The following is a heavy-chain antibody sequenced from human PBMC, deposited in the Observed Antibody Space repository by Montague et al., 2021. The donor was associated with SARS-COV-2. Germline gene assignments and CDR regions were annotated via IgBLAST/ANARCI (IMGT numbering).Heavy chain of an antibody. V-gene: IGHV3-23*01. Sequence: SLRLSCAASGFIFSHYAMTWVRQAPEKGLEWVSTMSGSGVRRDYADSVKGRFTISRDSSKNTLYLQMNSLRVEDTAVYYCAKDTATIRIAVALMDVWGQGTTVIVSS. D-gene: IGHD6-19*01. CDR3: AKDTATIRIAVALMDV. CDR1: GFIFSHYA. J-gene: IGHJ6*02. CDR2: MSGSGVRR.